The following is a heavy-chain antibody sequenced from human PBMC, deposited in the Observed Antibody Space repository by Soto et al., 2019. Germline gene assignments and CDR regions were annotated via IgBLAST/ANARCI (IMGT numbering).Heavy chain of an antibody. Sequence: GGRLRRSGAASGFKFSNYAMSWVRQAPGKGLEWVSLISATGGGTYYADSVKGRFTISRDNSHNTLYLQVHSLTAEDTAVYYCAKDRRAGGNSAFYFDFWGQGAQVTVSS. CDR3: AKDRRAGGNSAFYFDF. V-gene: IGHV3-23*01. D-gene: IGHD3-16*01. CDR1: GFKFSNYA. CDR2: ISATGGGT. J-gene: IGHJ4*02.